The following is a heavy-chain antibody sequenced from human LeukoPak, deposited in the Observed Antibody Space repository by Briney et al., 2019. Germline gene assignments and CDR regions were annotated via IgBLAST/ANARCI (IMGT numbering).Heavy chain of an antibody. V-gene: IGHV3-9*01. D-gene: IGHD2-2*01. CDR3: AKGDGYCSSTSCPATVDAFDI. Sequence: GGSLRLSCAASGFTFDDYAVHWVRQAPGKGLEWVSGISWNSGSIGYADPVKGRFTISRDNAKNSLYLQMNSLRAEDTALYYCAKGDGYCSSTSCPATVDAFDIWGQGTMVTVSS. J-gene: IGHJ3*02. CDR2: ISWNSGSI. CDR1: GFTFDDYA.